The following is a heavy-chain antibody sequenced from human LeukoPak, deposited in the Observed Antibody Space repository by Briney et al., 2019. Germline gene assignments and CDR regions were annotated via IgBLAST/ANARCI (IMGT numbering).Heavy chain of an antibody. D-gene: IGHD3-10*01. CDR3: ARATMVRRGVYYYYYMDV. J-gene: IGHJ6*03. CDR2: ISYDGSNK. CDR1: GFTFTSYA. V-gene: IGHV3-30-3*01. Sequence: PGRSLRLSCAASGFTFTSYAMHWVRQAPDKGLEWVAVISYDGSNKYYADSVKGRFTISRDNAKNSLYLQMNSLRAEDTAVYYCARATMVRRGVYYYYYMDVWGKGTTVTVSS.